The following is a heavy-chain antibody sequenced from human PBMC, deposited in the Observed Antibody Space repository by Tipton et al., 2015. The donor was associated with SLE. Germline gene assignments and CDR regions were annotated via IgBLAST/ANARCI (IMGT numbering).Heavy chain of an antibody. J-gene: IGHJ6*03. CDR1: GGSISGYY. V-gene: IGHV4-59*08. D-gene: IGHD6-19*01. CDR3: AIQRTSAWPDYYSYYYMDV. CDR2: FHYTGST. Sequence: TLSLTCTVSGGSISGYYWSWIRQPPGKGLEWIGYFHYTGSTSYNPSLKSRVTTSIDTTRNQLSLTLRSVTAADTAVYYCAIQRTSAWPDYYSYYYMDVWGKGTTVTVSS.